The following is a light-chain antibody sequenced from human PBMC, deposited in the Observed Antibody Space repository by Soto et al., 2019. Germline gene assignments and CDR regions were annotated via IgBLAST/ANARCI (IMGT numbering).Light chain of an antibody. V-gene: IGKV3-20*01. CDR3: QQYGNSPKT. Sequence: EIVLTQSPGILSLSPGERATLSCRASQSVSSTFLAWYRQKPGQAPRLLIYGASSRPTGIPDRFSGSGSGTDFTLTISRLEPEDFAVYYCQQYGNSPKTFGQGTKVEIK. J-gene: IGKJ1*01. CDR1: QSVSSTF. CDR2: GAS.